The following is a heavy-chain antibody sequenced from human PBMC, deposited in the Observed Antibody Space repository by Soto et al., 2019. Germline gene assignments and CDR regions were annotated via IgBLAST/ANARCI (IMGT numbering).Heavy chain of an antibody. J-gene: IGHJ6*03. V-gene: IGHV4-59*01. CDR3: ARHDYSNYVSLYYYYYMDV. CDR2: IYYSGST. Sequence: SETLSLTCTVSGGSISSYYWSWIRQPPGKGLEWIGYIYYSGSTNYNPSLKSRVTISVDTSKNQFSLKLSSVTAADTAVYYCARHDYSNYVSLYYYYYMDVWGKGTTVTVSS. D-gene: IGHD4-4*01. CDR1: GGSISSYY.